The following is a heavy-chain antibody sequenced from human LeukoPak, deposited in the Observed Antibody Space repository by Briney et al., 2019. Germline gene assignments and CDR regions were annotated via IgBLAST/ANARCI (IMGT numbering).Heavy chain of an antibody. CDR2: INHSGST. V-gene: IGHV4-34*01. Sequence: SETLSLTCAVYGGSFSGYYWSWIRQPPGKGLEWIGEINHSGSTNYNPSLKSRVTISVDTSKNQFSLKLSSVTAADTAVYYCASNGDLYCSSTSCYSEWFNPWGQGTLVTVSS. CDR1: GGSFSGYY. D-gene: IGHD2-2*01. CDR3: ASNGDLYCSSTSCYSEWFNP. J-gene: IGHJ5*02.